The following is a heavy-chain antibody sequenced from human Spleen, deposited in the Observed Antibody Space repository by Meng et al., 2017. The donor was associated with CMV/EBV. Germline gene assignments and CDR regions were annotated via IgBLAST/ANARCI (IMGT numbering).Heavy chain of an antibody. J-gene: IGHJ4*02. CDR1: GYTCTGYY. CDR3: ARDADPGDFDF. V-gene: IGHV1-2*02. CDR2: INPNSGGT. D-gene: IGHD7-27*01. Sequence: SCKASGYTCTGYYIHWVRQAPGQGLEWMGWINPNSGGTNYEEKFQGRVTMTRDTSITTAYMEVSRLRSDDTAVYYCARDADPGDFDFWGQGTLVTVSS.